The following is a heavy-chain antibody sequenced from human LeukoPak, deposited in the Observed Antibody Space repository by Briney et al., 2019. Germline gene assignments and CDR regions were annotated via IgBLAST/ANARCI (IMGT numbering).Heavy chain of an antibody. J-gene: IGHJ4*02. CDR3: ARHLGDDAFDY. CDR1: GRYISGTSYY. Sequence: TTSETLPLTCSVSGRYISGTSYYWGWIRQPPGKGLEWIGSIYYSGSTYYNPFLKSRVTISVDTSKNQFSLKLSSVSAADTSVYFCARHLGDDAFDYWGQGILVTVSS. CDR2: IYYSGST. V-gene: IGHV4-39*01. D-gene: IGHD3-16*01.